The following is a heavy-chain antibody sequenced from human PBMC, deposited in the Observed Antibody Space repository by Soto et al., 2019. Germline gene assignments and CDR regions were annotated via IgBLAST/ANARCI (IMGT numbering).Heavy chain of an antibody. Sequence: QVQLVQSGAEVKKPGASVKVSCKASGYTVTSYGISWVRQAPGQGLEWMGWISAYNGKTNYAEKLQGRVTMRTDRSTSTAYMELGSLGSDGTAVYYCWRDPPLWRGLGLILSPIDFDIWGQGTMVTVSS. CDR2: ISAYNGKT. J-gene: IGHJ3*02. CDR1: GYTVTSYG. V-gene: IGHV1-18*01. CDR3: WRDPPLWRGLGLILSPIDFDI. D-gene: IGHD3-16*02.